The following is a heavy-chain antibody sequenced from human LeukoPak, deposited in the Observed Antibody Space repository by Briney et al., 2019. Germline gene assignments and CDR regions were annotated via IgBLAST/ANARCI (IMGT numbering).Heavy chain of an antibody. Sequence: SETLSLTCTVSGGSISSYYWSWVRQPPGKGLEWIGYVSYSGSTDYNPSLKSRVIISIDTSKNQFSLRLSSVTAADTAVYYCARENDRYGRIDYWGQGTQVTVSS. J-gene: IGHJ4*02. CDR1: GGSISSYY. V-gene: IGHV4-59*01. D-gene: IGHD5-18*01. CDR2: VSYSGST. CDR3: ARENDRYGRIDY.